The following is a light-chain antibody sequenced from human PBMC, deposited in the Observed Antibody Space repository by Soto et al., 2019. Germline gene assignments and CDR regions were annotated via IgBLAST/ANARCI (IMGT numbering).Light chain of an antibody. V-gene: IGKV1-27*01. J-gene: IGKJ1*01. CDR1: QGISNY. Sequence: SEMTQSPSALAASIGDRFAITCRARQGISNYLAWYQQKPGKVPKLLIYAASTLQSGVPSRFSGSGSGTDFTPKISRVEAEDVAVYYCMQALQTRTFGQGTKVDIK. CDR2: AAS. CDR3: MQALQTRT.